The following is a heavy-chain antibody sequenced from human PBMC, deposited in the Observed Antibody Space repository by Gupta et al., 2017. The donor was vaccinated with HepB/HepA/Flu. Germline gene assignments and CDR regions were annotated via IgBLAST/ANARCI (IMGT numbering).Heavy chain of an antibody. CDR3: SGEGSCSSARFDY. Sequence: EVQLVESGGGLVQPGGFLRLFCAASRFTFSTYAMHWVRQAPGKGLEWVSYIGGNGNKHHYLYSGKGLITISKNNDKSSVFLQMSRLRDEDAAIYYWSGEGSCSSARFDYWGRGTLVTVSS. CDR1: RFTFSTYA. CDR2: IGGNGNKH. J-gene: IGHJ4*02. D-gene: IGHD3-10*01. V-gene: IGHV3-48*03.